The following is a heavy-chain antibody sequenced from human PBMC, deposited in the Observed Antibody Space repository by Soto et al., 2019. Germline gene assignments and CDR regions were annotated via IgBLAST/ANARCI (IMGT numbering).Heavy chain of an antibody. CDR2: ISDSGGTT. J-gene: IGHJ4*02. D-gene: IGHD6-6*01. CDR1: GFTFSSYA. CDR3: ARSSSSSGP. Sequence: EVQLLESGGSLVQPGGSLRLSCEASGFTFSSYAMSWVRQGPGKGLEWVSAISDSGGTTYYADSVKGRFTISRDNSKSTLYLQMNSLRDEDTAIYYCARSSSSSGPWGQGTLVTVSS. V-gene: IGHV3-23*01.